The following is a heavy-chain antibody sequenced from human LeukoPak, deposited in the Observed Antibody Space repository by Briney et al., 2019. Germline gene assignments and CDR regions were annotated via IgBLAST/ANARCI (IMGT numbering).Heavy chain of an antibody. Sequence: GGSLRLSCAASGFTLSRFWMTWVRQAPGKGLEWVANIKHDESEKYYVDSVKGRFTISRDNAKNSLYLQMNSLTAEDTAVYYCARDAPAAGTQFDYWGQGTLVTVSS. CDR3: ARDAPAAGTQFDY. CDR1: GFTLSRFW. J-gene: IGHJ4*02. CDR2: IKHDESEK. V-gene: IGHV3-7*04. D-gene: IGHD6-13*01.